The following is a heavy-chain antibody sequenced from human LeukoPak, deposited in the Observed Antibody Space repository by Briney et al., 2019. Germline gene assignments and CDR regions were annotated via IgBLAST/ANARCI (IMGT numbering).Heavy chain of an antibody. Sequence: GGSLRLSCAASGFTFSSYAMHWVRQAPGKGLEWVAVISYDGSNKYYAHSVKGRFTISRDNSKNTLYLQMNSLRAEDTAVYYCARVRAVGDDRRGMDVWGQGTTVTVSS. J-gene: IGHJ6*02. D-gene: IGHD1-1*01. V-gene: IGHV3-30-3*01. CDR1: GFTFSSYA. CDR2: ISYDGSNK. CDR3: ARVRAVGDDRRGMDV.